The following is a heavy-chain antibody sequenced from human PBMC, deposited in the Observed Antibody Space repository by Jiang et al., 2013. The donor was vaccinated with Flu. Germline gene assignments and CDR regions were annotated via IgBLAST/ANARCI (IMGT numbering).Heavy chain of an antibody. CDR3: ASTIFGVEIYGGSYYYYGMDV. Sequence: LLKPSETLSLTCTVSGGSISSYYWSWIRQPPGKGLEWIGYIYYSGSTNYNPSLKSRATISVDTSKNQFSLKLSSVTAADTAVYYCASTIFGVEIYGGSYYYYGMDVWGQGTTGHRLL. J-gene: IGHJ6*02. V-gene: IGHV4-59*08. CDR1: GGSISSYY. CDR2: IYYSGST. D-gene: IGHD3-3*01.